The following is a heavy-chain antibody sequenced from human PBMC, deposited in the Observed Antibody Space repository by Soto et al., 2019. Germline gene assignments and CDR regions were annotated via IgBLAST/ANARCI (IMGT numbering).Heavy chain of an antibody. D-gene: IGHD6-19*01. Sequence: GESLKISCNGSGYSFASYWIGWVRQMPGKGLEWMGITYPGDSDTRYSPSFQGQVTISADKSTSMSYLQWTTLKASDTAMYYCARLAKPRGYSSGWYWVDYWGQGTLVTVSS. V-gene: IGHV5-51*01. CDR1: GYSFASYW. CDR3: ARLAKPRGYSSGWYWVDY. J-gene: IGHJ4*02. CDR2: TYPGDSDT.